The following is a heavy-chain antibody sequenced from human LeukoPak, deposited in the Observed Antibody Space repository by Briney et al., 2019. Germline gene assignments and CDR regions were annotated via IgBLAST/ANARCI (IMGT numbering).Heavy chain of an antibody. Sequence: GASVKVSCKASGYTFTSYYMHWVRQAPGQGLEWMGIINPSGGSTSYAQKFQGRVTMTRDMSTSTVYMELSSLRSEDTVVYYCARSGMPEGFQHWGQGTLVTVSS. D-gene: IGHD1-26*01. J-gene: IGHJ1*01. V-gene: IGHV1-46*01. CDR2: INPSGGST. CDR1: GYTFTSYY. CDR3: ARSGMPEGFQH.